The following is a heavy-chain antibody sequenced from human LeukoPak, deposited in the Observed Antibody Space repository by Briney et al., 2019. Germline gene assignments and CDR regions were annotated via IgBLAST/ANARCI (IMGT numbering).Heavy chain of an antibody. CDR2: ISGSGGST. J-gene: IGHJ4*02. CDR1: GFTFSSYA. V-gene: IGHV3-23*01. Sequence: PGGSLRLSCAASGFTFSSYAMSWVRQAPGKGLEWVSAISGSGGSTYYADSVKGRFTISRDNSKNTLYLQMNSLRAEDTVVYYCAKAREDFDWLLSPQYYFDYWGQGTLVTVSS. D-gene: IGHD3-9*01. CDR3: AKAREDFDWLLSPQYYFDY.